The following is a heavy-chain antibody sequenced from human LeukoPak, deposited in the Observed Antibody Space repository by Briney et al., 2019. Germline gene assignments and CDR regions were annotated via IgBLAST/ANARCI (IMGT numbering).Heavy chain of an antibody. V-gene: IGHV3-53*01. D-gene: IGHD2-21*02. Sequence: GGSLRLSCAASGFTFSSYSMNWVRQAPGKGLEWVSVIYSGGSTYYADSVKGRFTISRDNSKNTLYLQMNSLRAEDTAVYYCARTAPGFPYYYMDVWGKGTTVTISS. CDR2: IYSGGST. J-gene: IGHJ6*03. CDR1: GFTFSSYS. CDR3: ARTAPGFPYYYMDV.